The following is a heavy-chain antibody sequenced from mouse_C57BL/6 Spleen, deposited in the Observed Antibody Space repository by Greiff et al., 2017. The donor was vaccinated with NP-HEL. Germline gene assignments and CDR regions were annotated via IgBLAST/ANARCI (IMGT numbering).Heavy chain of an antibody. CDR3: ARRGTAQATFYAMDY. Sequence: QVQLQQPGAELVMPGASVKLSCKASGYTFTSYWMHWVKQRPGQGLEWIGEIDPSDSYTNYNQKFKGKSTLTVDKSSSTAYMQLSSLTSEDSAVYYCARRGTAQATFYAMDYWGQGTSVTVSS. CDR2: IDPSDSYT. CDR1: GYTFTSYW. J-gene: IGHJ4*01. V-gene: IGHV1-69*01. D-gene: IGHD3-2*02.